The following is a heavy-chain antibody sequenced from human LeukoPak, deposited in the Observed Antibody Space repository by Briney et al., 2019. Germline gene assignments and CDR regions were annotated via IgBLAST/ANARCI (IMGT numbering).Heavy chain of an antibody. CDR3: ARDSSGYSYPPYYIDY. V-gene: IGHV3-48*01. CDR2: ISSSSNTI. J-gene: IGHJ4*02. CDR1: GFTFSTYS. D-gene: IGHD3-22*01. Sequence: PGGSLRLSCAASGFTFSTYSMNWVRRAPGKGLEWVSYISSSSNTIYYADSVKGRFTISRDNAKNSLYLQMNSLRAEDTAVYYCARDSSGYSYPPYYIDYWGQGTLVTVSS.